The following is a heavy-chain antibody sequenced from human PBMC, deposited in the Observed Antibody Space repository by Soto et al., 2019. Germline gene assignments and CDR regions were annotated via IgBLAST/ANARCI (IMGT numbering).Heavy chain of an antibody. J-gene: IGHJ6*03. CDR1: GFTFGDYA. D-gene: IGHD3-3*01. V-gene: IGHV3-49*03. CDR3: TRAYDFWSGYFFGSYYYMDV. Sequence: GGSLRLSCTASGFTFGDYAMGWFRQAPGKGLKWVSFIRSKAYGGTTEYDASVKGRFTISRDDSKSIAYLQMNSLKTEDTAVYYFTRAYDFWSGYFFGSYYYMDVWGKGTTVTVSS. CDR2: IRSKAYGGTT.